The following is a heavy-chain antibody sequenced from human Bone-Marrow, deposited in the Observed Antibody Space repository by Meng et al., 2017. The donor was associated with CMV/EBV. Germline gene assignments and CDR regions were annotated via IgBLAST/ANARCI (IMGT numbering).Heavy chain of an antibody. V-gene: IGHV1-69*05. CDR3: ARAIFVRGYQLRGAFGI. J-gene: IGHJ3*02. CDR2: IIPIFGTA. Sequence: KVSCKASGGTFSSYAISWVRQAPGQGLEWMEGIIPIFGTANYAQKFQGRVTITTDESTSTAYMELSSLRSEDTAVYYCARAIFVRGYQLRGAFGIGGQGTRVTVSS. D-gene: IGHD2-2*01. CDR1: GGTFSSYA.